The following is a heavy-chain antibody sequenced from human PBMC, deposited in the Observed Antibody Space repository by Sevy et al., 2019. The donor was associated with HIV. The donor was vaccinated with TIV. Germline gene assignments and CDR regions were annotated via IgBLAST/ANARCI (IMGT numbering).Heavy chain of an antibody. CDR2: IYYSGST. CDR1: GGSISSGGYY. D-gene: IGHD3-10*01. Sequence: SETLSLTCAVSGGSISSGGYYWSWIRQHPEKGLEWIGYIYYSGSTYYNPSLKGRVTISVDTSKNQFSLKLNSVTAADTAVYYCARDRGSASPLDDWGQGILVTVSS. J-gene: IGHJ4*02. V-gene: IGHV4-31*11. CDR3: ARDRGSASPLDD.